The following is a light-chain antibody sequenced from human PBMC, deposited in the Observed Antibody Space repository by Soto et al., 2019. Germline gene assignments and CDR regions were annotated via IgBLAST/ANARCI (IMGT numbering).Light chain of an antibody. V-gene: IGKV1-5*03. CDR2: KAS. CDR3: QQYNSHWSWT. Sequence: DIQMIQSPSTLSASVGDRVTITCLAIQSVSSWLAWFQQKPWKAPKLLIYKASSLQSGVSSRFSGGGSGTEFTLTISSLQHDDFAMYYCQQYNSHWSWTFGQGTKVDIK. J-gene: IGKJ1*01. CDR1: QSVSSW.